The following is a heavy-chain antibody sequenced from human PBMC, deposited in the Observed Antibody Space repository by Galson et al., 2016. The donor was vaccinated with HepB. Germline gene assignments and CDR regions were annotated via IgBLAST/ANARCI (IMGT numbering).Heavy chain of an antibody. CDR1: GFSFNNYA. D-gene: IGHD5-18*01. V-gene: IGHV3-30*04. J-gene: IGHJ6*02. CDR2: ISNDGNNK. Sequence: SLILSCAVSGFSFNNYAFHWVRQAPGKGLEWVAVISNDGNNKYYADSVKGRFTISRDDSKNTLYLQMNSLRAEDTAVYYCARETVDTVMYYYDGMDVWGQGTTVTVSS. CDR3: ARETVDTVMYYYDGMDV.